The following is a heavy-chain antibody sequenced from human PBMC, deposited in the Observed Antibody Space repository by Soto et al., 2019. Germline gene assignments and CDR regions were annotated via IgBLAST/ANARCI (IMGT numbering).Heavy chain of an antibody. Sequence: EVQLLESGGGLVQPGGSLRLSCAASGFTFSSYAMSWVRQAPGKGLEWVSAISGRGGSTYYADSVKGRFTISRDNSKNALYLQMNSLRAEDTAVYYCAKDGAGRLYGFFFDYWGQGTLVTVSS. CDR1: GFTFSSYA. J-gene: IGHJ4*02. CDR2: ISGRGGST. D-gene: IGHD4-17*01. CDR3: AKDGAGRLYGFFFDY. V-gene: IGHV3-23*01.